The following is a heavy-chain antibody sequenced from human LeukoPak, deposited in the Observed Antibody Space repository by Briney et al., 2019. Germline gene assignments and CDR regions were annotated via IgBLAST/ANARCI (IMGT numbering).Heavy chain of an antibody. J-gene: IGHJ4*02. D-gene: IGHD4-17*01. CDR3: AKDRVTTVTSFVSQFDY. CDR2: ITGSGDKT. CDR1: GFTFSNYA. Sequence: GGSLRLSCAASGFTFSNYAMHWVRQAPGKGLEWLSAITGSGDKTYYADSVKGRFTVSRDNSKNTVYLQINSLRADDTAVYHCAKDRVTTVTSFVSQFDYWGQGTLDRLSS. V-gene: IGHV3-23*01.